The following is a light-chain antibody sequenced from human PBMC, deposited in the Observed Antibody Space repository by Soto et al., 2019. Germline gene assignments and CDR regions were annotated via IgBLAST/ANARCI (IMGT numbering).Light chain of an antibody. J-gene: IGKJ2*01. CDR2: LHS. CDR3: MQALQTPYT. CDR1: RSLLYSNGDNY. Sequence: DIVMTQSPLSLPVTPGEPASISCRSSRSLLYSNGDNYLDWYLQKPGQSPQLLIYLHSNRASGVPDRFSGSGSGTDFTLKISRVEAEDVGVYYCMQALQTPYTFGQGTKLEIK. V-gene: IGKV2-28*01.